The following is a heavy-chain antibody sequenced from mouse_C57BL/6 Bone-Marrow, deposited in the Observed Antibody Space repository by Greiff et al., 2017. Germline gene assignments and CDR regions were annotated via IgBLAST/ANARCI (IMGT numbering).Heavy chain of an antibody. Sequence: VQLQQSGAELARPGASVKLSCKASGYTFTSYGISWVKQRTGQGLEWIGEIYPRSGNTYYNEKFKGKATLTADKSSSTAYMALRSLTSEDSAVYFCATGSSYPWYFDVWGTGATVTVSS. CDR1: GYTFTSYG. J-gene: IGHJ1*03. D-gene: IGHD1-1*01. CDR2: IYPRSGNT. CDR3: ATGSSYPWYFDV. V-gene: IGHV1-81*01.